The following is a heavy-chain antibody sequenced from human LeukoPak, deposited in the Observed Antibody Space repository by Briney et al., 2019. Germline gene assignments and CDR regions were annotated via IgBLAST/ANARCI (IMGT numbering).Heavy chain of an antibody. J-gene: IGHJ3*01. CDR3: ARHQNYDYVWGKRGAFDL. Sequence: SETLSLTCAVYGGSFSGYYWSWIRQPPGKGLEWFGEFNHSGSTNYNPSLKSRVTISVDTSKNQFSLKLSSVTAADTAVYYCARHQNYDYVWGKRGAFDLWGQGTMVTVSS. CDR1: GGSFSGYY. D-gene: IGHD3-16*01. CDR2: FNHSGST. V-gene: IGHV4-34*01.